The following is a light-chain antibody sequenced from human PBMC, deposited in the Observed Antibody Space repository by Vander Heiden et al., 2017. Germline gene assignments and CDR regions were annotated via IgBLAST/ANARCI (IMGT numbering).Light chain of an antibody. CDR1: QSISSY. V-gene: IGKV1D-8*01. J-gene: IGKJ3*01. CDR2: AAS. Sequence: VIWMTQSPSLLTASTGDRVTISCRMSQSISSYLAWYQQKPGKAPELLIYAASTLQSRVPSRFGGSGSGTDFTLTISCLQSEDFATYYCQQYYSFPFTFGHWIKVDIK. CDR3: QQYYSFPFT.